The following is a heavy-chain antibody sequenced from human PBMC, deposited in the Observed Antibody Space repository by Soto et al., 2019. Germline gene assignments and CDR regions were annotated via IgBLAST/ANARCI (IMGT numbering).Heavy chain of an antibody. CDR2: IIPIFGTA. V-gene: IGHV1-69*01. J-gene: IGHJ6*02. CDR1: GGTFSSYA. Sequence: QVQLVQSGAEVKKPGSSVKVSCKASGGTFSSYAISWVRQAPGQGLEWMGGIIPIFGTANYAQKFRGRVTITADESTSTAYMELSSLRSEDTAVYYCAREDIVVVVAATIYYYYGMDVWGQGTTVTVSS. CDR3: AREDIVVVVAATIYYYYGMDV. D-gene: IGHD2-15*01.